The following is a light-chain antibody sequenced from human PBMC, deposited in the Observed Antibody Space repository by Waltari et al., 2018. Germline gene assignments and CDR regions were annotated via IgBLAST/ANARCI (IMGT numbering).Light chain of an antibody. Sequence: DIQMTQSPSYLSADVGDRTNINCRASQSIGNYLNWYQQKPGKAPKFLIFAASDLQSGVPSRFSGSGSGTDFTLTISSLQPEDFATYYCQQCFSTPLTFGQGTKVEIK. V-gene: IGKV1-39*01. J-gene: IGKJ1*01. CDR1: QSIGNY. CDR2: AAS. CDR3: QQCFSTPLT.